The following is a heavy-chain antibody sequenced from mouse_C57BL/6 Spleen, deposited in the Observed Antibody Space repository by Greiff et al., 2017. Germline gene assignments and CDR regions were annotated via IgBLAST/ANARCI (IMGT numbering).Heavy chain of an antibody. J-gene: IGHJ2*01. V-gene: IGHV3-6*01. CDR2: ISYDGSN. Sequence: VQLQESGPGLVKPSQSLSLTCSVTGYSITSGYYWIWIRQFPGNTLEWMGYISYDGSNNYNPSLKNRISITRDTSKNQFFLKLKSVTTEDTATYYCAREGLSNYFDYWGQGTTLTVSS. CDR3: AREGLSNYFDY. D-gene: IGHD2-3*01. CDR1: GYSITSGYY.